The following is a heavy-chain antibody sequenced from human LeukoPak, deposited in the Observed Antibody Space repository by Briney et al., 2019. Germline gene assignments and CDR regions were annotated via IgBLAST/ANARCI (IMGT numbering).Heavy chain of an antibody. CDR3: ARCIAAAGWGSRLYYYYMDV. J-gene: IGHJ6*03. Sequence: PSETLSLTCTVSGGSISSSSYYWGWIRQPPGKGLEWIGSIYYSGSTYYNPSLKSRVTISVDTSKNQFSLKLSSVTAADTAVYYCARCIAAAGWGSRLYYYYMDVWGKGTTVTVSS. D-gene: IGHD6-13*01. V-gene: IGHV4-39*07. CDR2: IYYSGST. CDR1: GGSISSSSYY.